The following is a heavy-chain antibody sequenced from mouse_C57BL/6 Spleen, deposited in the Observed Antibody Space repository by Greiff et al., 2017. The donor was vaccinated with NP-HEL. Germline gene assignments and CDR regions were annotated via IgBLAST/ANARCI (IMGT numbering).Heavy chain of an antibody. J-gene: IGHJ1*03. CDR1: GFSLTSYG. CDR3: ASPNDYWYFDV. CDR2: IWSGGIT. V-gene: IGHV2-2*01. D-gene: IGHD4-1*01. Sequence: VQLQQSGPGLVQPSQSLSITCTVSGFSLTSYGVHWVRQSPGKGLEWLGVIWSGGITDYNAAFISRLSISKDNSKSKVFLKMNSLQADDTAIYYCASPNDYWYFDVWGTGTTVTVSS.